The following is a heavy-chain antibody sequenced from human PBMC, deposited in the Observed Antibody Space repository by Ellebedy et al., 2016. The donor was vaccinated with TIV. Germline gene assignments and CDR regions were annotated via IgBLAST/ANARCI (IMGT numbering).Heavy chain of an antibody. CDR1: GFSFNNYA. CDR2: VSGGGSSP. CDR3: ARPDYRYDS. Sequence: GESLKISXAASGFSFNNYAMSWVRQAPGKGLEWVSSVSGGGSSPNYADAVKGRFTISRDNSNNTLYLQMNSLRADDTAVYYCARPDYRYDSWGQGTQVTVSS. V-gene: IGHV3-23*01. J-gene: IGHJ4*02. D-gene: IGHD4-11*01.